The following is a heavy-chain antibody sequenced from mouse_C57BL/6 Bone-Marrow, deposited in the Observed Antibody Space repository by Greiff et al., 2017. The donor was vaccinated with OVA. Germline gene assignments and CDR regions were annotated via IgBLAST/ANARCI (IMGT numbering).Heavy chain of an antibody. V-gene: IGHV1-69*01. D-gene: IGHD2-5*01. J-gene: IGHJ3*01. Sequence: QVQLQQPGAELVMPGASVKLSCKASGYTFTSYWMHWVPQRPGHGLAWIGEIDPSDSYTNYNQKFKGKSTLTVDKSSSTAYMQLSSLTSEDSAVYYCARVYYSNYFSWFAYWGQGTLVTVSA. CDR3: ARVYYSNYFSWFAY. CDR2: IDPSDSYT. CDR1: GYTFTSYW.